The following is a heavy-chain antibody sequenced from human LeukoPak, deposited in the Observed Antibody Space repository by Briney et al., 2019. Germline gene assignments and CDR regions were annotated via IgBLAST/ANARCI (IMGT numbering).Heavy chain of an antibody. D-gene: IGHD4-23*01. CDR1: GGSISSGGYY. CDR3: ARATLRWFTY. Sequence: PSQTLSLTCTVSGGSISSGGYYWSWIRRPPGKGLEWIGEINHSGSTNYNPSLKSRVTISVDTSKNQFSLKLSSVTAADTAVYYCARATLRWFTYWGQGTLVTVSS. CDR2: INHSGST. V-gene: IGHV4-30-2*01. J-gene: IGHJ4*02.